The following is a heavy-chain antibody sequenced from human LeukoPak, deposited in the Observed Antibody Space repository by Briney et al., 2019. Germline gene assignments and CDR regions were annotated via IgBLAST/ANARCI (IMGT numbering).Heavy chain of an antibody. V-gene: IGHV3-23*01. CDR3: AKALYDSPLAGDP. CDR2: ISGSGDTT. Sequence: GGSLRLSCAASGFTFSFYAMSWVRQAPGKGLEWVSTISGSGDTTYYADSVKGRFTISRDNSKNTLFLQMSNLRVDDTAIYYCAKALYDSPLAGDPWGQGTLVTVSS. D-gene: IGHD3-22*01. J-gene: IGHJ5*02. CDR1: GFTFSFYA.